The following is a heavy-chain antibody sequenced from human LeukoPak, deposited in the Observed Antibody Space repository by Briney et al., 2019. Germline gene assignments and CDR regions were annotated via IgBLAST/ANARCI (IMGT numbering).Heavy chain of an antibody. CDR3: ARVWGVRRAFEI. CDR1: GGSFSGYY. Sequence: PSETLSLTCAVYGGSFSGYYWSWIRQPPGKGLEWIGEIDHSGSTNYNPSLKSRVTISVDTSKNQFSLKLSSVTAADTAVYYCARVWGVRRAFEIWGQGRMVTVSS. V-gene: IGHV4-34*01. D-gene: IGHD3-10*01. J-gene: IGHJ3*02. CDR2: IDHSGST.